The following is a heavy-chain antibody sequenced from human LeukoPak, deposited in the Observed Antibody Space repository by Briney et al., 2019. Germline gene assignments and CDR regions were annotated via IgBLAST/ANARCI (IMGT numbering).Heavy chain of an antibody. J-gene: IGHJ6*04. CDR1: GYTFTGYY. V-gene: IGHV1-2*02. D-gene: IGHD3-9*01. CDR2: INPNSGGT. Sequence: GASVKVSCKASGYTFTGYYMHWVRQAPGQGLEWMGWINPNSGGTNYAQKFQGRVTMTRDTSISTAYMELSRLGSDDTAVYYCARADILTGYYLRLDVWGKGTTVTVSS. CDR3: ARADILTGYYLRLDV.